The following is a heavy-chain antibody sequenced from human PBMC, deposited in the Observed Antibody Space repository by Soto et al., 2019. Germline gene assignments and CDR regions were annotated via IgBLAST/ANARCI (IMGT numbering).Heavy chain of an antibody. V-gene: IGHV1-69*13. Sequence: SVKVSCKASGGTFSSYAISWVRQAPGQGLEWMGGIIPIFGTANYAQKFQGRVTITADESTSTAYMELSSLRSEDTAVYYCARDGPGQYYYDSSGYYYNWFDPWGQGTLVTVSS. CDR3: ARDGPGQYYYDSSGYYYNWFDP. CDR1: GGTFSSYA. J-gene: IGHJ5*02. CDR2: IIPIFGTA. D-gene: IGHD3-22*01.